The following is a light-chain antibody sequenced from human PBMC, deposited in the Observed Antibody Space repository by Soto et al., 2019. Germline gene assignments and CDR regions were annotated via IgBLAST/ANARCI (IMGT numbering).Light chain of an antibody. CDR3: QQYETYSGT. Sequence: DIQMTQSPSTLSASVVDTFTITFLVSQSVAGWLAWYQQKPGKAPTLLIYGASALPRGVPSRFSGSGSGTEFTLTISSLQPDDFATYYCQQYETYSGTFGQGTKVDIK. J-gene: IGKJ1*01. CDR2: GAS. V-gene: IGKV1-5*01. CDR1: QSVAGW.